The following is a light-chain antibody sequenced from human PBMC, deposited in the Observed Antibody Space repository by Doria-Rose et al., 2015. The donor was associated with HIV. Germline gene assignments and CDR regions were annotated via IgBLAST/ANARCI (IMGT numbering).Light chain of an antibody. V-gene: IGLV3-21*02. CDR1: NIGSKS. Sequence: VLTQPPSVSVAPGQTDRITCGGNNIGSKSVHWYQHKPGQAPVLDVYDDSHLSSGSHYRVSCSNSGNTAALTISRVEAGYEADYYGQVWDSSSDHPGVFGTGTKVTVL. CDR3: QVWDSSSDHPGV. CDR2: DDS. J-gene: IGLJ1*01.